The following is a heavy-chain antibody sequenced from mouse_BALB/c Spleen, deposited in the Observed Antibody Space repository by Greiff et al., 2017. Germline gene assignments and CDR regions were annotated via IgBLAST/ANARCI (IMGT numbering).Heavy chain of an antibody. Sequence: QVQLKESGAELAKPGASVKMSCKASGYTLTSYWMHWVKQRPGQGLEWIGNINPGTGYTEYNQKFKDKATLTADKSSSTAYMQLSSLTSEDSAVYYCATPPHAPSYHVRFAYWGQGTLVTVSA. CDR2: INPGTGYT. CDR1: GYTLTSYW. V-gene: IGHV1-7*01. D-gene: IGHD6-5*01. J-gene: IGHJ3*01. CDR3: ATPPHAPSYHVRFAY.